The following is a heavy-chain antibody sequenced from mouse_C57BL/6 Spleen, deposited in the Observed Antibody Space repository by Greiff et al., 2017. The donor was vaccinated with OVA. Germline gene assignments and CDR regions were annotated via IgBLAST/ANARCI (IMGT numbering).Heavy chain of an antibody. Sequence: DVKLVESGGGLVKPGGSLKLSCAASGFTFSSYAMSWVRQTPEKRLEWVATISDGGSYTYYPDNVKGRFTISRDNAKNNLYLQMSHLKSEDTAMYYCARDRLRSWYFDVWGTGTTVTVSS. J-gene: IGHJ1*03. CDR1: GFTFSSYA. CDR3: ARDRLRSWYFDV. V-gene: IGHV5-4*01. D-gene: IGHD1-1*01. CDR2: ISDGGSYT.